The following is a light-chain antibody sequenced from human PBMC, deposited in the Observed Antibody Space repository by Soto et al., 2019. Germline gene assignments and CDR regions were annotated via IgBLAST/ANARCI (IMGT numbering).Light chain of an antibody. CDR2: DVS. CDR1: SSDVGGYNY. J-gene: IGLJ1*01. V-gene: IGLV2-14*01. Sequence: QSALTQPASVSGSPGQSITISCTGTSSDVGGYNYVSWYQQHPGKAPKLMIYDVSNRPSGISNRFSGSKSGNTASLTISGHQAEDEADYSWSSDTSSSTYVFGTGTKLTVL. CDR3: SSDTSSSTYV.